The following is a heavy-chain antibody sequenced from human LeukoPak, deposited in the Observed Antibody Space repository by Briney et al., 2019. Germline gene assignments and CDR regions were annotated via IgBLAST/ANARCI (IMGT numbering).Heavy chain of an antibody. Sequence: GGSLRLSCAAAGFTFSSYAMHWVRQAPGKGLEWVAFISYDGSNKYYADSVKGRFTISRDNSKNTLYLQMNSLRAEDTAVYYCARGSKWLVSRDSYYYGMDVWGQGTTVTVSS. CDR1: GFTFSSYA. V-gene: IGHV3-30-3*01. CDR3: ARGSKWLVSRDSYYYGMDV. J-gene: IGHJ6*02. D-gene: IGHD6-19*01. CDR2: ISYDGSNK.